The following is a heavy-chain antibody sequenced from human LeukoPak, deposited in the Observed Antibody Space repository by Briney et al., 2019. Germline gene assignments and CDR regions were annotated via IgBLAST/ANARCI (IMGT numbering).Heavy chain of an antibody. V-gene: IGHV3-23*01. D-gene: IGHD6-13*01. J-gene: IGHJ4*02. CDR2: ISESGVIT. CDR3: AKVGRDVAAAGPYYFDY. Sequence: PGGSLRLSCAASGFTVSSYALSWVRQAPGKGLEWISIISESGVITYYADSVKGRFNISRDNSNNTLYLQMNSLRAEDTAVYYCAKVGRDVAAAGPYYFDYWGQGTLVTVSS. CDR1: GFTVSSYA.